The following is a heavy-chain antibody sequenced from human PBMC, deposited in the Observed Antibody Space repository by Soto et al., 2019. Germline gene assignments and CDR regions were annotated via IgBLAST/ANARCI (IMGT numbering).Heavy chain of an antibody. D-gene: IGHD3-10*01. V-gene: IGHV1-8*01. CDR2: MNPNSGNT. CDR1: GYTFTSYD. J-gene: IGHJ6*02. CDR3: ARGFMVRGVIIAYYYYYGMDV. Sequence: ASVKVSCKASGYTFTSYDINWVRQATGQGLEWMGWMNPNSGNTGYAQKFQGRVTMTRNTSISTAYMELSSPRSEDTAVYYCARGFMVRGVIIAYYYYYGMDVWGQGTTVTVSS.